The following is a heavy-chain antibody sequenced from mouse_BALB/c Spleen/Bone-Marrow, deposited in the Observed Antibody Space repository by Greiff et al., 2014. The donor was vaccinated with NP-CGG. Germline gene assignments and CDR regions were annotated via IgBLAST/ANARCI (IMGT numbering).Heavy chain of an antibody. J-gene: IGHJ3*01. CDR3: ARDGDYRYAWFAF. Sequence: EVKVVESGGALVKPGGSLKLSCAASGFTFSDYFMYWVRQTPEKRLEWVATISDGGNYTCYPDSVKGRFTISRDNAKNNLHLQMNSLKSEDTAKYFCARDGDYRYAWFAFWGQGTLVTVSA. V-gene: IGHV5-4*02. D-gene: IGHD2-14*01. CDR1: GFTFSDYF. CDR2: ISDGGNYT.